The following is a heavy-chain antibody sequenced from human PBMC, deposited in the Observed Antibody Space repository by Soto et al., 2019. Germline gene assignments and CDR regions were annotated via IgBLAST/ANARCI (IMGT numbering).Heavy chain of an antibody. Sequence: GSLRLSCAASGFTFSSYGMHWVRQAPGKGLEWVAVISYDGSNKYYADSVKGRFTISRDNSKNTLYLQMNSLRAEDTAVYYCAKARRDSGGMDVWGQGTTVTVSS. V-gene: IGHV3-30*18. D-gene: IGHD3-10*01. J-gene: IGHJ6*02. CDR3: AKARRDSGGMDV. CDR1: GFTFSSYG. CDR2: ISYDGSNK.